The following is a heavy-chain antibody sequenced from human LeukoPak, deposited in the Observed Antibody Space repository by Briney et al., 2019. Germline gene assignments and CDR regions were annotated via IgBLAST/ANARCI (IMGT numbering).Heavy chain of an antibody. J-gene: IGHJ4*02. CDR2: VKSSGGDI. Sequence: PGGSLRLSCVASGFTFVDYSMNWVRQTPEKGLEWLSYVKSSGGDISYADSVKGRFTISRDDAKNSLFLQMNSLRAEDTALYFCVRDLNWAFDYWGQGALVTVSS. CDR3: VRDLNWAFDY. CDR1: GFTFVDYS. D-gene: IGHD7-27*01. V-gene: IGHV3-48*01.